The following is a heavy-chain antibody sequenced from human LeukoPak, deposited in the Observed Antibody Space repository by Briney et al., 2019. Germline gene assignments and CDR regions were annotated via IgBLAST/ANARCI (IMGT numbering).Heavy chain of an antibody. CDR2: INHSGST. V-gene: IGHV4-34*01. J-gene: IGHJ4*02. CDR3: ARIFRKLDY. CDR1: GFTFSSYS. Sequence: GSLRLSCAASGFTFSSYSMNWVRQPPGKGLEWIGEINHSGSTNYNPSLKSRVTISVDTSKNQFSLKLSSVTAADTAVYYCARIFRKLDYWGQGTLVTVSS.